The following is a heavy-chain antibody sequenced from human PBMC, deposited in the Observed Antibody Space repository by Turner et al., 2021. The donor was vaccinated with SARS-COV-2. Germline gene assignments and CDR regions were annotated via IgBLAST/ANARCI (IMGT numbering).Heavy chain of an antibody. CDR2: IYYRGST. CDR3: AGETVNNWVDP. CDR1: GGSISSYY. D-gene: IGHD2-21*02. Sequence: QVQLQESGPGLVKPSETLSLTCTVSGGSISSYYWSWIRQPPGKGLEWFGYIYYRGSTNYNPSLESRVTISVDTTRNQFSLNLTSVTAADTAIYYGAGETVNNWVDPWGQGTLVTVSS. J-gene: IGHJ5*02. V-gene: IGHV4-59*01.